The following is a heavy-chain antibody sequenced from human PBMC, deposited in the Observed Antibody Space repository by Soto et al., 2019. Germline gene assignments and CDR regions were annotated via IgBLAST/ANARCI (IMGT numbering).Heavy chain of an antibody. CDR2: NSGSGGST. V-gene: IGHV3-23*01. J-gene: IGHJ4*02. CDR1: GFTFSSYA. D-gene: IGHD2-2*01. Sequence: LRLSCAASGFTFSSYAMNWVRQGPGKGLEWVSTNSGSGGSTNYADSVKGRFTISRGNSKNTLYLQMNSLRAEDTAVYYCAKESSCSTTSCYFDYWGQGALVTVSS. CDR3: AKESSCSTTSCYFDY.